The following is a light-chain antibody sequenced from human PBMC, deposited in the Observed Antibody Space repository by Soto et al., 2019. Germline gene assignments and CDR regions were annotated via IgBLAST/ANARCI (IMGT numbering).Light chain of an antibody. Sequence: QSALTQPPSASGSPGQSVTISCSGITNDVGGYNYVSWFQQHPGKAPKLIIYDVTKRPSGVPDRFSGSRSGNTASLTVSGRQAEDEADYYCSSFAGTNYCVVFGGGTQLTVL. CDR3: SSFAGTNYCVV. V-gene: IGLV2-8*01. CDR2: DVT. J-gene: IGLJ2*01. CDR1: TNDVGGYNY.